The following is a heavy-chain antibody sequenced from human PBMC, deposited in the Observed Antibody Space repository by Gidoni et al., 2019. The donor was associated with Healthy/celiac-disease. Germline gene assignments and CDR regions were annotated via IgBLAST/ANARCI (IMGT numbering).Heavy chain of an antibody. J-gene: IGHJ6*02. CDR1: GFTFGDYS. V-gene: IGHV3-49*05. D-gene: IGHD2-2*01. CDR3: TRDPGDIVVIPAALRAMDV. Sequence: EVQLVESGGGLVKPGRSLRLSCTASGFTFGDYSMSWFRQAPGKGLEWVSLMRSKAYGGATEYAASVKGRFTISRDDSKSIAYLQMNSLKTEDTAVYYCTRDPGDIVVIPAALRAMDVWGQGTTVTVSS. CDR2: MRSKAYGGAT.